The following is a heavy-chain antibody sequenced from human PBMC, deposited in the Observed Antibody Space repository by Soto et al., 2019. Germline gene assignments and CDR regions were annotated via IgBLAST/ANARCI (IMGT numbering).Heavy chain of an antibody. J-gene: IGHJ6*02. V-gene: IGHV3-7*01. D-gene: IGHD3-3*01. CDR1: GFTFSSYW. Sequence: GGSLRLSCAASGFTFSSYWMSWVRQAPGKGLEWVANIKQDGSEKYYVDSVKGRFTISRDNAKNSLYLQMNSLRAEDTAVYYCARDSRYDFWSGYYVYYYGMDVWGQGTTVTVSS. CDR2: IKQDGSEK. CDR3: ARDSRYDFWSGYYVYYYGMDV.